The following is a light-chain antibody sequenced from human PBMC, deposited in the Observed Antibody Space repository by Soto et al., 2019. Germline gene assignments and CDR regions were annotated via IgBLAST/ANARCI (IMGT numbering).Light chain of an antibody. Sequence: EIVLTQSPGTLSLSPGERATLSCRASQSINSNYLAWYQQKPGQAPRLLIYGASSRATGIPDRFSGSGSGTDFTLTISRLEPEDFAVYYCQQYVSSTPRSDTFGQGTKLEIK. J-gene: IGKJ2*01. CDR1: QSINSNY. V-gene: IGKV3-20*01. CDR3: QQYVSSTPRSDT. CDR2: GAS.